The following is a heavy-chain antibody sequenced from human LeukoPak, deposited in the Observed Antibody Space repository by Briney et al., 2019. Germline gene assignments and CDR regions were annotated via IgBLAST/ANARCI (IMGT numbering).Heavy chain of an antibody. Sequence: GGSLRLSCAASEFSVGSNYMTWVRQAPGKGLEWGSLIYSGGSTYYADSVKGRFTISRDNSKNTLYLQMNSLRAEDTAVYYCAKDGLLWFGELSGFDYWGQGTLVTVSS. CDR1: EFSVGSNY. V-gene: IGHV3-53*01. CDR3: AKDGLLWFGELSGFDY. CDR2: IYSGGST. D-gene: IGHD3-10*01. J-gene: IGHJ4*02.